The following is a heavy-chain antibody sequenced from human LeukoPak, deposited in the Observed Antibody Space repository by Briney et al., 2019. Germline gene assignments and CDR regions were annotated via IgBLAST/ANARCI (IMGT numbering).Heavy chain of an antibody. V-gene: IGHV4-59*08. Sequence: SETLSLTCTVAGVSISSYYWSWVRQPPGKGLEWIGYIYYSGSTNYNPSLKSRVTISVETSKNQSSLKLSSVTAADTAVYYCARHLPTYYYDSSGYYPVAFDIWGQGTMVTVSS. J-gene: IGHJ3*02. D-gene: IGHD3-22*01. CDR3: ARHLPTYYYDSSGYYPVAFDI. CDR1: GVSISSYY. CDR2: IYYSGST.